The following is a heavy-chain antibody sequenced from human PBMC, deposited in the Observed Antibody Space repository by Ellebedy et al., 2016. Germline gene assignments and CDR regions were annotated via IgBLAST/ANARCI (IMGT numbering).Heavy chain of an antibody. Sequence: SETLSLXCSVSGDSMNSGAYYWSWIRQPAGKALEWIGRIYTGGNTIYNPSLKSRVTMSVDTSKNPFSLELTSVTAADTAVYYCATLTIPGGSDFWGQGTLVTVSS. D-gene: IGHD3-3*01. CDR2: IYTGGNT. V-gene: IGHV4-61*02. CDR3: ATLTIPGGSDF. CDR1: GDSMNSGAYY. J-gene: IGHJ4*02.